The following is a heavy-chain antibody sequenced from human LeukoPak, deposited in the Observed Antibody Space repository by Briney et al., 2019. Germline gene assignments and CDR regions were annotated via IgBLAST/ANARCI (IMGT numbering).Heavy chain of an antibody. Sequence: PSETLSLTCTVSGGSGDSVSSSTYYWGWIRQPPGKGLEWIGNIYYTGSTYYNPSLKSRVTMSVDTSKNQFSLKVSSVTAADTAVYYCARLSKGRYFDYIFDYCGQGTLVTVSS. V-gene: IGHV4-39*01. J-gene: IGHJ4*02. CDR3: ARLSKGRYFDYIFDY. CDR2: IYYTGST. D-gene: IGHD3-9*01. CDR1: GGSGDSVSSSTYY.